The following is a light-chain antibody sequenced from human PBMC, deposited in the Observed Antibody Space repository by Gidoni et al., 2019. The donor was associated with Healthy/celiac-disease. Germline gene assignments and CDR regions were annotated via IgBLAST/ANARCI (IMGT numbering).Light chain of an antibody. J-gene: IGKJ1*01. V-gene: IGKV1-39*01. CDR2: AAS. CDR3: QQSYSTPRT. CDR1: QSISSY. Sequence: IQMTQSPSSLSASVGDRVTITCRASQSISSYLNWYQQKPGKAPKLLIDAASSLQSGVPSRFSGSGSGTDFTLTISSLQPEDFATYYCQQSYSTPRTFGQGTKVEIK.